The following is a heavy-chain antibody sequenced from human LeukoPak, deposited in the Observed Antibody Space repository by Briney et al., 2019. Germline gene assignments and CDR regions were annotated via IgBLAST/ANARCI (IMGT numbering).Heavy chain of an antibody. Sequence: GGSLRLSCAASGFTVSSNYMSWVRQAPGKGLEWVSVIYSGGSTYYADSVKGRFTISRDNSKNTLYLQMNSLRAEDTAVYYCARDLIVGATIRHYYYGTDVWGQGTTVTVSS. CDR1: GFTVSSNY. J-gene: IGHJ6*02. CDR2: IYSGGST. D-gene: IGHD1-26*01. V-gene: IGHV3-66*01. CDR3: ARDLIVGATIRHYYYGTDV.